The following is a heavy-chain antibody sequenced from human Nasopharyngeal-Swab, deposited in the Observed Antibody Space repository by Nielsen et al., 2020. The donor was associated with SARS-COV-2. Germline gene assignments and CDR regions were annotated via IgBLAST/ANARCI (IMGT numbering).Heavy chain of an antibody. CDR1: GFTFSSYA. V-gene: IGHV3-23*01. J-gene: IGHJ4*02. CDR2: ISGSGGST. CDR3: AKDDTLFDY. Sequence: GESLKTSCAASGFTFSSYAMSWVRQAPGKGLEWVSAISGSGGSTYYADSVKGRFTISRDNSKNTLYLQMNSLRAEDTAVYYCAKDDTLFDYWGQGTLVTVSS.